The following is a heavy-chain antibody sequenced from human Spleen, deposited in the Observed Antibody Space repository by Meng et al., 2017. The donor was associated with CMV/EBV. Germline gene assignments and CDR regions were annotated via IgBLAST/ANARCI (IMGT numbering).Heavy chain of an antibody. D-gene: IGHD3-3*01. CDR3: ARVAFWSGYGYFQH. J-gene: IGHJ1*01. CDR2: IFHSGST. CDR1: GGSISSGGYY. V-gene: IGHV4-61*08. Sequence: SETLSLTCTVSGGSISSGGYYWSWIRQHPGKGLEWIGYIFHSGSTKYNPSLKSRVTISVDTSKNQFSLKLSSVTAADTAVYYCARVAFWSGYGYFQHWGQGTLVTVSS.